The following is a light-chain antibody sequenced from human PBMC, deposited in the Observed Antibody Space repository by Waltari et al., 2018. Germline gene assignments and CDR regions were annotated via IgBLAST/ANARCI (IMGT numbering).Light chain of an antibody. CDR2: GNN. J-gene: IGLJ1*01. CDR1: SSNIGAGYD. Sequence: QSVLTQPPSVSGAPGPRVTLSCTGSSSNIGAGYDVHWYQQLPGRAPKLLTYGNNNRPSGVPDRFSGFKSATSASLAITGLQAEDEADYFCQSFDTGLSGSVFGTGTKVTVL. V-gene: IGLV1-40*01. CDR3: QSFDTGLSGSV.